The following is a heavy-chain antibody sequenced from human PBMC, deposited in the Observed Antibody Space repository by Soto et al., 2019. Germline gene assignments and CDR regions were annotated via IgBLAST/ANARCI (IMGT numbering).Heavy chain of an antibody. CDR1: GGSISSGDYY. D-gene: IGHD3-22*01. CDR2: IYYSGST. J-gene: IGHJ4*02. CDR3: ARLFSADYYDSSGYYIRPNDY. Sequence: SETLSLTCTVSGGSISSGDYYWSWIRQPPGKGLEWIGYIYYSGSTYYNPSLKSRVTISVDTSKNQFSLKLSSVTAADTAVYYCARLFSADYYDSSGYYIRPNDYWGQGTLVTVSS. V-gene: IGHV4-30-4*01.